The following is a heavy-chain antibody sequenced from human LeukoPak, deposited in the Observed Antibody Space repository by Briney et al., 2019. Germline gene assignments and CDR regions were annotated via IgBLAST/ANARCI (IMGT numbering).Heavy chain of an antibody. J-gene: IGHJ4*02. Sequence: ASGKVSCKASGYTFTSYGISWVRQAPGPGLEWRGWISSYNGNTNYAKKIQGRVTKTTDTSAGIANMELRSVRSDETAGYYCARGIGGGPYYFGYWGQGTLVTVSS. CDR3: ARGIGGGPYYFGY. CDR1: GYTFTSYG. D-gene: IGHD2/OR15-2a*01. CDR2: ISSYNGNT. V-gene: IGHV1-18*01.